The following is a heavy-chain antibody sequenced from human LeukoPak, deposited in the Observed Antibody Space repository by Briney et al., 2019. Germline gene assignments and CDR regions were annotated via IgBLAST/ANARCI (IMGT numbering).Heavy chain of an antibody. Sequence: SETLSLTCAVYGGSFSGYYWSWIRQPPGKGLEWIGEINHSGSTNYNPPLKSRVTISVDKSKNQFSLKLSSVTAADTAVYYCARQGLFYDAFDIWGQGTMVTVSS. V-gene: IGHV4-34*01. CDR3: ARQGLFYDAFDI. CDR1: GGSFSGYY. CDR2: INHSGST. J-gene: IGHJ3*02. D-gene: IGHD3-22*01.